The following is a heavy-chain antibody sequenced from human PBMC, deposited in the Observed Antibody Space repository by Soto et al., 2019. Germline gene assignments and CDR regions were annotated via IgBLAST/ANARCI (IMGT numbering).Heavy chain of an antibody. CDR3: SPDFDY. CDR2: IYHTGST. J-gene: IGHJ4*02. V-gene: IGHV4-39*01. Sequence: PSETLSLTCTVSGGTISSSSYYWGWVRQPPGKGLEWIGSIYHTGSTYKSPSLKSRVTISVDTSKNQFSLNLTSVTAADTAVYYCSPDFDYWGQGTLVTVSS. CDR1: GGTISSSSYY.